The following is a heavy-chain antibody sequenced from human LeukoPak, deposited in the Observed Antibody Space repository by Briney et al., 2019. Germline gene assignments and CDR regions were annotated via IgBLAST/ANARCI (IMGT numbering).Heavy chain of an antibody. CDR1: GGSISSSSYY. D-gene: IGHD3-22*01. CDR3: ARDIPEYYYDSSGDRSGPPLDY. V-gene: IGHV4-39*07. CDR2: IYYSGST. J-gene: IGHJ4*02. Sequence: SETLSLTCTVSGGSISSSSYYWGWIRQPPGKGLEWIGSIYYSGSTYYNPSLKSRVTISVDTSKNQFSLKLSSVTAADTAVYYCARDIPEYYYDSSGDRSGPPLDYWGQGTLVTVSS.